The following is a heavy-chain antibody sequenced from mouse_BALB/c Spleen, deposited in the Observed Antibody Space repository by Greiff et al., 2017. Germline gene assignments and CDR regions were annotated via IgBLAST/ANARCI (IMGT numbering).Heavy chain of an antibody. CDR2: ISSGGSYT. J-gene: IGHJ3*01. V-gene: IGHV5-9-4*01. Sequence: EVLLVESGGGLVKPGGSLKLSCAASGFTFSSYAMSWVRQSPEKRLEWVAEISSGGSYTYYPDTVTGRFTISRDNAKNTLYLEMSSLRSEDTAMYYCARDRSTLYGTLAYWGQGTLVTVSA. D-gene: IGHD1-2*01. CDR3: ARDRSTLYGTLAY. CDR1: GFTFSSYA.